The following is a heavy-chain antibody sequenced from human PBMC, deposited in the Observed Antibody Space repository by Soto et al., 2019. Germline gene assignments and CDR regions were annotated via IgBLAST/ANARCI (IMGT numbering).Heavy chain of an antibody. CDR2: INAGSGNT. Sequence: QAQLVQSGAVMKKPGASVKVSCKATGYTFSAYTMNWVRQAPGQSLEWMGWINAGSGNTKYSQNFQGRVSITRDTSASTVYMELTGLTSEDTAVYYCARDTETLGPRANDALDIWGQGTMVTVSS. CDR3: ARDTETLGPRANDALDI. V-gene: IGHV1-3*01. CDR1: GYTFSAYT. D-gene: IGHD3-3*02. J-gene: IGHJ3*02.